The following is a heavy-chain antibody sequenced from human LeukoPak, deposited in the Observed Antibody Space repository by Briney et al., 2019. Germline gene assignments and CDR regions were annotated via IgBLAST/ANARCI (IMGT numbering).Heavy chain of an antibody. J-gene: IGHJ4*02. V-gene: IGHV3-11*01. Sequence: GGSLRLSCAASGFTFSDYYMSWIRQAPGKGLEWVSYISSSGSTIYYADSVKGRFTISRDNAKNSLYLQMNSLRAEDTAVYYCARVRRLGVFYFDYWGQGTLVTVSS. CDR1: GFTFSDYY. D-gene: IGHD3-10*01. CDR3: ARVRRLGVFYFDY. CDR2: ISSSGSTI.